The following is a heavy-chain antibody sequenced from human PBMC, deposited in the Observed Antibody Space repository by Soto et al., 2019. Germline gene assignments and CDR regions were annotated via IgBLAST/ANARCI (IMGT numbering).Heavy chain of an antibody. CDR1: GGSISSYY. Sequence: QVQLQESGPGLVKPSETLSLTCTVSGGSISSYYWSWIRQPPGKGLEWIGYIYYSGSTNYNPSLKGRVTISVDTSKNQFSLKLSSVPAADTAVYYCARERPGGAAASPYFDYWGQGTLVTVSS. J-gene: IGHJ4*02. D-gene: IGHD2-2*01. V-gene: IGHV4-59*01. CDR3: ARERPGGAAASPYFDY. CDR2: IYYSGST.